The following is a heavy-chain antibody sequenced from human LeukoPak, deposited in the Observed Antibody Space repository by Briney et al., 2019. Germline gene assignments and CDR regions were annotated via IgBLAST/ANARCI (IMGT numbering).Heavy chain of an antibody. D-gene: IGHD3-10*01. CDR3: AKPELLWFGEFNYDY. CDR1: GFTFSSYG. J-gene: IGHJ4*02. V-gene: IGHV3-30*02. CDR2: IRYDGSNK. Sequence: GGSLRLSCAASGFTFSSYGMHWVRQAPGKGLEWVAFIRYDGSNKYYADSVKGPFTISRDNSKNTLYLQMNSLRAEDTAVYYCAKPELLWFGEFNYDYWGQGTLVTVSS.